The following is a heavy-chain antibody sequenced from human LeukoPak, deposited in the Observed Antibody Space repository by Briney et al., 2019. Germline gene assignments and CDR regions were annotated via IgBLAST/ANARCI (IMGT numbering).Heavy chain of an antibody. D-gene: IGHD6-6*01. CDR3: ARAGSRVAARLWAIWFDP. Sequence: PSETLSLTCTVSGGSISSYYWSWIRQPPGKGLEWIGEINHSGSTNYNPSLKSRVTISVDTSKNQFSLKLSSVTTADTAVYYCARAGSRVAARLWAIWFDPWGQGTLVTVSS. CDR1: GGSISSYY. CDR2: INHSGST. V-gene: IGHV4-34*01. J-gene: IGHJ5*02.